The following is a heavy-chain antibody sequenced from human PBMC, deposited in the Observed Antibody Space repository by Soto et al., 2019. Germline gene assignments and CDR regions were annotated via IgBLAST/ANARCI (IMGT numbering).Heavy chain of an antibody. J-gene: IGHJ4*02. Sequence: ASVKVSCKASGYTFTSYAMHWVRQAPGQRLEWMGWINAGNGNTKYSQKFQGRVTITRDTSASTAYMEPSSLRSEDTAVYYCAREDYGGKPSDYWGQGTLVTVSS. CDR2: INAGNGNT. D-gene: IGHD4-17*01. CDR3: AREDYGGKPSDY. V-gene: IGHV1-3*01. CDR1: GYTFTSYA.